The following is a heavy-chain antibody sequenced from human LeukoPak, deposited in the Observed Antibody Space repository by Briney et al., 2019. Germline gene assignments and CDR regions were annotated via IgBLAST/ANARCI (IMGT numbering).Heavy chain of an antibody. V-gene: IGHV4-30-2*01. D-gene: IGHD3-9*01. J-gene: IGHJ4*02. CDR2: IYHSGST. Sequence: SETLSLTCAVSGGSISSGGYSWSWIRQPPGKGLEWIGYIYHSGSTYYNPSLKSRVTISVDRSKNQFSLKLSSVTAADTAVYYCARVVAGYYYFDYWGQGTLVTVSS. CDR1: GGSISSGGYS. CDR3: ARVVAGYYYFDY.